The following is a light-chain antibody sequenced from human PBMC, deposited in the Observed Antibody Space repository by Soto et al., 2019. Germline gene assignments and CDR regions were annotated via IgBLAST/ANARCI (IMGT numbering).Light chain of an antibody. CDR3: QQYSSSPLT. CDR1: QSVSSNY. CDR2: GAS. J-gene: IGKJ4*01. Sequence: ETVLTQSPGTLSLSPGERGTLSCRASQSVSSNYLAWYQQKPGQAPRLLISGASSRATGIPDRFSGSGSGTDFTLTITGLVPEDFAVYYCQQYSSSPLTFGGGTKVDIK. V-gene: IGKV3-20*01.